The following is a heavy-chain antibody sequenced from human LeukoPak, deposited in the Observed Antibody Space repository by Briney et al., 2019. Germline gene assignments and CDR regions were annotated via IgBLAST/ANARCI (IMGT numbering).Heavy chain of an antibody. J-gene: IGHJ4*02. D-gene: IGHD3-10*01. Sequence: ASVKVSCKASGYTFTSYAMNWVRQAPGQGREWMGWINTNTGNPTYAQGFTGRFVFSLDTFVSTAYLQISSLKAEDTAVYYCARGVTMVRGPTYYDYWGQGTLVTVSS. CDR3: ARGVTMVRGPTYYDY. CDR2: INTNTGNP. CDR1: GYTFTSYA. V-gene: IGHV7-4-1*02.